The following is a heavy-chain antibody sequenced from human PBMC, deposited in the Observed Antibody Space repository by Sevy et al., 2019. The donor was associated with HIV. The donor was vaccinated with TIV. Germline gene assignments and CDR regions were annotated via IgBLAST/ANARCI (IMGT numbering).Heavy chain of an antibody. D-gene: IGHD1-26*01. J-gene: IGHJ4*02. CDR2: IYHSGGT. CDR3: ARYNTGYSGSYYRYYYFDY. Sequence: SETLSLTCSVSGYSISSGYYWGWIRQPPGKGLEWIGSIYHSGGTYYNPSLKSRVTISVDTSKNQFSLKLSSVTAADTAVYYCARYNTGYSGSYYRYYYFDYWGQGTLVTVSS. V-gene: IGHV4-38-2*01. CDR1: GYSISSGYY.